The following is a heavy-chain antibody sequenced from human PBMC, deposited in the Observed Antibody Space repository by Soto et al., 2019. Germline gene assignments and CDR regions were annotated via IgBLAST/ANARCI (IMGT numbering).Heavy chain of an antibody. CDR3: ARGSYFAVVGQEDIDY. Sequence: QGQLVQSGAEVKKPGASVKISCRTSGFTFSDFYMHWVRQAPGQGLNGMGLINPNGRTTVHAQKFRGRLTVTRDTSTSTDYMELNRLTSEDRAVYFCARGSYFAVVGQEDIDYWGQGTLVTVSS. V-gene: IGHV1-46*01. CDR1: GFTFSDFY. D-gene: IGHD3-3*01. J-gene: IGHJ4*02. CDR2: INPNGRTT.